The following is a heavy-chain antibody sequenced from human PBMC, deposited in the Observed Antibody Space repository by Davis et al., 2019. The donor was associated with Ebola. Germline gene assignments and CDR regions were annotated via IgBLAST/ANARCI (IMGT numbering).Heavy chain of an antibody. Sequence: ASVKVSCKASGYTFTNYDINWVRQATGQGLEWMGWMNPYSGNAGYAQKFQGRVSMTRTTSISTAYMELSSLSSEDTAVYYCATDNPQNVASIPIPAAGTHVSDYYCMDVWGTGTTVTVSS. D-gene: IGHD6-25*01. CDR3: ATDNPQNVASIPIPAAGTHVSDYYCMDV. J-gene: IGHJ6*03. V-gene: IGHV1-8*01. CDR1: GYTFTNYD. CDR2: MNPYSGNA.